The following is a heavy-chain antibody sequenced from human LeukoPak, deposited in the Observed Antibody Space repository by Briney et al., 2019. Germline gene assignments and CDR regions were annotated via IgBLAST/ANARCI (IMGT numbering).Heavy chain of an antibody. V-gene: IGHV3-7*02. Sequence: GGSLRLSCSASGFTFSASWMNWVRQAPGKGLEWVADIKQDGSEKYYVDSVKGRFTISRDNSKNTLYLQMNSLRAEDTAVYYCAKGEYYYDSSGYYLFDYWGQGTLVTVSS. CDR2: IKQDGSEK. J-gene: IGHJ4*02. CDR3: AKGEYYYDSSGYYLFDY. CDR1: GFTFSASW. D-gene: IGHD3-22*01.